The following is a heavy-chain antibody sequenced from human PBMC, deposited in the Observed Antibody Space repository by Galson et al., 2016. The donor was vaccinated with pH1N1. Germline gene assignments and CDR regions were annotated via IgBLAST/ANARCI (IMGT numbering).Heavy chain of an antibody. Sequence: SLRLSCAASGFTFNIFAMSWVRQAPGKGPEWVSSISASGANTNYADPLKGRFTISRDNSKNTLYLQMNSLRAGDTAVYYCASSHITIFGLASGYAFDIWGQGTMVTVSS. CDR2: ISASGANT. CDR1: GFTFNIFA. D-gene: IGHD3-3*01. V-gene: IGHV3-23*01. CDR3: ASSHITIFGLASGYAFDI. J-gene: IGHJ3*02.